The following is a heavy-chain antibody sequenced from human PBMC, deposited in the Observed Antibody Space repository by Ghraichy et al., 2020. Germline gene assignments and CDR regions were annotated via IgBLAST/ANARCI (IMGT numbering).Heavy chain of an antibody. D-gene: IGHD3-22*01. J-gene: IGHJ5*02. Sequence: SETLSLTCTVSGGFISSGDYYWSWIRQPPGKGLEWIGYIYYNGNTYYNASLKSRVTISVDTSSNQFSLKLSSVTAADTAVYYCARTYYYDRSGPRLWFDPWGQGTLVTVSS. V-gene: IGHV4-30-4*01. CDR1: GGFISSGDYY. CDR3: ARTYYYDRSGPRLWFDP. CDR2: IYYNGNT.